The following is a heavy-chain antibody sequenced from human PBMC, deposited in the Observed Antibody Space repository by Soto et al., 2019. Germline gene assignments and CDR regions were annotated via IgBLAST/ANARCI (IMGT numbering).Heavy chain of an antibody. CDR2: ISYDGSNK. CDR3: ARDGSSITIFMDV. V-gene: IGHV3-30-3*01. D-gene: IGHD3-3*01. Sequence: GGSLRLSCAASGFTFSSYAMHWVRQAPGKGLEWVAVISYDGSNKYYADSVKGRFTISRDNSKNTLYLQMNSLRAEDTAVYYCARDGSSITIFMDVWGQGTTVTVSS. J-gene: IGHJ6*02. CDR1: GFTFSSYA.